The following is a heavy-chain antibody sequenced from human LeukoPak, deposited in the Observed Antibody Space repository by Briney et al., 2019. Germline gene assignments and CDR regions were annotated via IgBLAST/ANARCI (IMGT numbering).Heavy chain of an antibody. D-gene: IGHD3-3*01. CDR3: ARWGYYDFWSGYLKRYYYYGMDV. J-gene: IGHJ6*02. V-gene: IGHV4-59*01. Sequence: PSETLSLTCSVSSGSISTTYWSWIRQPPGKGLEWIGNIHYSGNTNYNSSLKSRVTISVDTSKNQFSLKLSSVTAADTAVYYCARWGYYDFWSGYLKRYYYYGMDVWGQGTTVTVSS. CDR1: SGSISTTY. CDR2: IHYSGNT.